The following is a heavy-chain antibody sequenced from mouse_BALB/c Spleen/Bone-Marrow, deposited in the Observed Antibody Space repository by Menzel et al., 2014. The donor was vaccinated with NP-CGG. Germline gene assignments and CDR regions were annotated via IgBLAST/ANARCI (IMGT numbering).Heavy chain of an antibody. CDR2: ISSGGGST. J-gene: IGHJ2*01. CDR1: GFAFSSYD. CDR3: AREVLRDYFDY. V-gene: IGHV5-12-1*01. Sequence: DVMLVESGGGLVKPGGSLKLSCAASGFAFSSYDMSWVRQTPEKRLEWVAYISSGGGSTYYPDTVKGRFTIARDYAKNTLYLQMSSLKSEDTAMYYCAREVLRDYFDYWGQGTTLTVSS. D-gene: IGHD1-1*01.